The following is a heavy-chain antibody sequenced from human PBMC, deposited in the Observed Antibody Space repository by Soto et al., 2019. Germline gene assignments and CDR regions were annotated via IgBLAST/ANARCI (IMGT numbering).Heavy chain of an antibody. J-gene: IGHJ4*02. CDR3: ARESEDLTSNFDY. CDR2: IDPSSGTT. V-gene: IGHV1-46*01. Sequence: AASVKVSCKPSGYIFTNFYVHWVRQAPGQGLEWMGIIDPSSGTTSYTQRFQGRVTMTRDNAKNSLYLEMNSLRAEDTAVYYCARESEDLTSNFDYWGQGTLVTVSS. CDR1: GYIFTNFY.